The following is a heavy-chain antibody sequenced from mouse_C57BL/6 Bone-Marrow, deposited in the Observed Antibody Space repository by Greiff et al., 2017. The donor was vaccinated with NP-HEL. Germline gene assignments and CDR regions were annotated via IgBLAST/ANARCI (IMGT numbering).Heavy chain of an antibody. J-gene: IGHJ3*01. Sequence: EVQLQQSGAELVRPGASVTLSCTASGFNIKDDYMHWVKQRPEQGLEWIGWIDPENGDTEYASKFQGKATITADTSSNTAYLQLSSLTSEDTAVYYGTGGYDGYYWFAYWGQGTLVTVSA. V-gene: IGHV14-4*01. CDR1: GFNIKDDY. CDR3: TGGYDGYYWFAY. CDR2: IDPENGDT. D-gene: IGHD2-3*01.